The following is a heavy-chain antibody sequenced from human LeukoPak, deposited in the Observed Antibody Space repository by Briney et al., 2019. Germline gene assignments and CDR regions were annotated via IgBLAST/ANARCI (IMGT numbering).Heavy chain of an antibody. J-gene: IGHJ3*02. CDR2: INPNSGGT. Sequence: ASVKVSCKASGYTFTGYYMHWVRQAPGQGLEWMGWINPNSGGTNYAQKFQGWVTMTRDTSISTAYMELSRLRSDDTAVYYCARDGHYYDSSGYYYSGGSNAFDIWGQGTMVTVSS. V-gene: IGHV1-2*04. CDR1: GYTFTGYY. CDR3: ARDGHYYDSSGYYYSGGSNAFDI. D-gene: IGHD3-22*01.